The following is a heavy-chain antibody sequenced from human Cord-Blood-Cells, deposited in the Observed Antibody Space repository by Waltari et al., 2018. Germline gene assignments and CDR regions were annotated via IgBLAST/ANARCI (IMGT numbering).Heavy chain of an antibody. Sequence: QVQLVQSGAEVKKPGASVKVSCKVSGYTLTESSMPWVRQAPGKGLEWMGGFDPEDGETIYAQKFQGRVTMTEDTSTDTAYMELSSLRSEDTAVYYCATVNSYGRKYHYWYFDLWGRGTLVTVSS. D-gene: IGHD5-18*01. CDR3: ATVNSYGRKYHYWYFDL. CDR2: FDPEDGET. V-gene: IGHV1-24*01. CDR1: GYTLTESS. J-gene: IGHJ2*01.